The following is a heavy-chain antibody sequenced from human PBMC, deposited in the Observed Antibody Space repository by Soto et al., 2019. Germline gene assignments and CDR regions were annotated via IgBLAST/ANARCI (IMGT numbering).Heavy chain of an antibody. CDR1: GFTFSSYW. V-gene: IGHV3-74*01. CDR2: INPNGITI. J-gene: IGHJ1*01. D-gene: IGHD3-16*02. CDR3: ATAGSYRLDA. Sequence: PGGSLRLSCTASGFTFSSYWMHWVRQAPGKGLEWVSRINPNGITINYADSVKGRFTISRDNARNSLYLQINSLRGEDTAVYYCATAGSYRLDAWGQGSLVTVSS.